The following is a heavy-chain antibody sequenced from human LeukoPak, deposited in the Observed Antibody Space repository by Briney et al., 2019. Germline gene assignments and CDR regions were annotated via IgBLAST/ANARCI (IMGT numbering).Heavy chain of an antibody. D-gene: IGHD5-24*01. CDR1: GFTFSSYA. J-gene: IGHJ3*02. Sequence: GGSLRLSCAASGFTFSSYAMHWVRQAPGKGLEWVAVISYDGSNKYYADSVKGRFTISRDNSKNTLYLQMNSLRAEDTAVYYCARDGVRGWLQYSHAFDIWGQGTMVTVSS. CDR3: ARDGVRGWLQYSHAFDI. CDR2: ISYDGSNK. V-gene: IGHV3-30*04.